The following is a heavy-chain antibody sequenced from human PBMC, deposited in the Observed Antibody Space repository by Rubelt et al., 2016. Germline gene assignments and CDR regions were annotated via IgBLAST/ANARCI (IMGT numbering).Heavy chain of an antibody. J-gene: IGHJ5*02. D-gene: IGHD4-23*01. CDR1: GYSFTSYW. Sequence: EVQLVQSGAEVKKPGESLRISCKGSGYSFTSYWISWVRQMPGKGLGWMGRIDPSDSYTNYSPSFQGNVTNSADKAISTAYLQWSSLKASDTAMYYCARHAGDGGNSEDWFDPWGQGTLVTVSS. CDR2: IDPSDSYT. CDR3: ARHAGDGGNSEDWFDP. V-gene: IGHV5-10-1*01.